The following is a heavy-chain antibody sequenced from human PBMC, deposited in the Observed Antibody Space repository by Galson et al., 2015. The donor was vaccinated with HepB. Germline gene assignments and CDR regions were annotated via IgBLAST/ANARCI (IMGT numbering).Heavy chain of an antibody. J-gene: IGHJ4*02. D-gene: IGHD2-21*02. CDR1: GGPFGTYA. Sequence: SVKVSCKASGGPFGTYAINWVRQAPGQGLEWIGGIIPVLGTPKYAQKFQGRVTIIADVSTSAAYMELSSLRAEDTAVYHCVKDGGSTYCGGDCYSAVFEHWGQGTLVTVSA. CDR2: IIPVLGTP. CDR3: VKDGGSTYCGGDCYSAVFEH. V-gene: IGHV1-69*13.